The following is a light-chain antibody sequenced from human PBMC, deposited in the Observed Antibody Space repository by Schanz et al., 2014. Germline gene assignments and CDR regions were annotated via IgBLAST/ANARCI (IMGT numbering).Light chain of an antibody. CDR1: KLGNKY. Sequence: SYELTQPPSVSVSPGQTASITCSGHKLGNKYVCWYQQRSGQSPVLVINQHSKRPSGVPDRFSGSKSGNTASLTISGLQAEDEAEYYCTSYRDYNDPCVFGTGTKLTVL. CDR2: QHS. J-gene: IGLJ1*01. CDR3: TSYRDYNDPCV. V-gene: IGLV3-1*01.